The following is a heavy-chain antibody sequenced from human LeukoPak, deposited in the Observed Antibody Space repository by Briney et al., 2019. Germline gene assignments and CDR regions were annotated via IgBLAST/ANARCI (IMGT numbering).Heavy chain of an antibody. CDR2: IIPIFGTA. D-gene: IGHD3-3*02. J-gene: IGHJ6*02. CDR1: GGTFSSYA. CDR3: ASGAFDYYYYGTDV. V-gene: IGHV1-69*01. Sequence: GSSVKVSFKASGGTFSSYAISWVRQAPGQGLEWMGGIIPIFGTATYAQKFQGRVTITADESTSTAYMELSSLRSEDTAVYYCASGAFDYYYYGTDVWGQGTTVTVSS.